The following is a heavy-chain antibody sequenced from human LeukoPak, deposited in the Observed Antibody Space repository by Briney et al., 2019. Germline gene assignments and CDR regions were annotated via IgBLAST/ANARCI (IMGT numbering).Heavy chain of an antibody. V-gene: IGHV4-38-2*02. Sequence: SETLSLTCTVSGYSIGSGHYWAWIRQPPGKGLEWIGCVYHSGTYYKSSLTSRVTISMDTSKNQFSLKLTSVTAADSAFYYCAKSTGGGGHDSWGRGTLVTVSS. CDR1: GYSIGSGHY. CDR2: VYHSGT. J-gene: IGHJ5*01. D-gene: IGHD4-23*01. CDR3: AKSTGGGGHDS.